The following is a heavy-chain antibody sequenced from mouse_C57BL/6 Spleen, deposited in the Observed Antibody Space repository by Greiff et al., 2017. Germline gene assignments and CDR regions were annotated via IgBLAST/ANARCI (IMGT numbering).Heavy chain of an antibody. CDR2: ISSGSSTI. D-gene: IGHD2-1*01. Sequence: DVKLVESGGGLVKPGGSLKLSCAASGFTFSDYGMHWVRQAPEKGLEWVAYISSGSSTIYYADTVKGRFTISRDNAKNTLFLQMTSLRSEDTAMYYCVRANYYYFDYWGQGTTLTVSS. CDR3: VRANYYYFDY. J-gene: IGHJ2*01. CDR1: GFTFSDYG. V-gene: IGHV5-17*01.